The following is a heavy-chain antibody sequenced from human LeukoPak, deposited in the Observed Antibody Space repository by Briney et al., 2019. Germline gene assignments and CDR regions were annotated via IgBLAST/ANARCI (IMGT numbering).Heavy chain of an antibody. CDR3: ARLGFCRGDNCLDDY. Sequence: PSETLSLTCTVSGSSISPYYWSWIRQPPGKGLEYIGYIYYTGGTNYNPSLKSRVTISLDTSKNQFSLKLSSVTATGTAVYYCARLGFCRGDNCLDDYWGQGTLVIVSS. V-gene: IGHV4-59*08. J-gene: IGHJ4*02. CDR2: IYYTGGT. D-gene: IGHD2-15*01. CDR1: GSSISPYY.